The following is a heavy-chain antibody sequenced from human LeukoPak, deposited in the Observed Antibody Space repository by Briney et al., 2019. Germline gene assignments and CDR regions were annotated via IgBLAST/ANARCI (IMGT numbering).Heavy chain of an antibody. Sequence: GGSLRLSCVASGFTFSTYSMNWVRQAPGKGLEWVSYISGTSNTIYYADSVRGRFTISRDNAKNSLYLQVNSLRAEDTAIYYCARDLGSYTSGWYMGFDYWGQGTLVTVSS. D-gene: IGHD6-19*01. CDR3: ARDLGSYTSGWYMGFDY. CDR2: ISGTSNTI. J-gene: IGHJ4*02. CDR1: GFTFSTYS. V-gene: IGHV3-48*01.